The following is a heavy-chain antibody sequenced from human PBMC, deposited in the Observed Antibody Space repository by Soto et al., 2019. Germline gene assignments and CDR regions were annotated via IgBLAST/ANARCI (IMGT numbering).Heavy chain of an antibody. J-gene: IGHJ4*02. CDR2: ISYDGSNK. Sequence: GGSLRLSCADSGLSFSSYGMHWVRQAPGEGLEWVTAISYDGSNKNYLASVEGRFTISRGNSKNTLYPQMNALRPEDTAVYYGASALRILIKWFILWGKGTLVTVTS. CDR3: ASALRILIKWFIL. D-gene: IGHD2-8*01. CDR1: GLSFSSYG. V-gene: IGHV3-30*03.